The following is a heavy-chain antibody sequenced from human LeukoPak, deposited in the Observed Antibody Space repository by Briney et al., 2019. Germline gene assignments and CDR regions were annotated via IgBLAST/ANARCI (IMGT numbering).Heavy chain of an antibody. Sequence: SETLSLTCTVSGGSISSGGYYWSWIRQPPGKGLEWIGYIYYSGSTNYNPSLKSRVTISVDTSKNQFSLKLSSVTAADTAVYYCARERKAAAGIDYWGQGTLVTVSS. CDR2: IYYSGST. CDR3: ARERKAAAGIDY. CDR1: GGSISSGGYY. V-gene: IGHV4-61*08. D-gene: IGHD6-13*01. J-gene: IGHJ4*02.